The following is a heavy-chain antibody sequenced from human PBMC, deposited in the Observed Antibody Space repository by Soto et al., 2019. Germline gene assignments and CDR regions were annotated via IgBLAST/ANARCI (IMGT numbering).Heavy chain of an antibody. CDR2: IIPIFGTA. V-gene: IGHV1-69*12. Sequence: QVQLVQSGAEVKKPGSSVKVSCKASGGTFSSYAISWVRQAPGQGLEWMGGIIPIFGTANYAQKFQGRVTITADESTSTAYMERSSLRSEDTAVYYCARPYSSGSRSYYGMDVWGQGTTVTVSS. D-gene: IGHD6-19*01. CDR1: GGTFSSYA. CDR3: ARPYSSGSRSYYGMDV. J-gene: IGHJ6*02.